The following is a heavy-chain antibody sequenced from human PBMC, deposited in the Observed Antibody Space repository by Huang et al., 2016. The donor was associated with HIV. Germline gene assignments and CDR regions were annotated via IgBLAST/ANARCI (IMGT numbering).Heavy chain of an antibody. CDR3: ARDWSFGSSTSPAD. CDR2: INPKRGGT. J-gene: IGHJ4*02. V-gene: IGHV1-2*02. Sequence: QVQLVQSGAEVKNPGASVRVSCKASGYTFTDSNIHWGRQAPGQGLGWVGVINPKRGGTIYAQRFQGRITMTRDTTISTVHMDLRRIQSDDTAVYFCARDWSFGSSTSPADWGQGTLVTVSS. CDR1: GYTFTDSN. D-gene: IGHD3-10*01.